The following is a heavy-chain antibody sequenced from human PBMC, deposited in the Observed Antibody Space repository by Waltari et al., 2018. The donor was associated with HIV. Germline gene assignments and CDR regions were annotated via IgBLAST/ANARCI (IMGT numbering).Heavy chain of an antibody. CDR3: TADTYDSSGYTHDY. V-gene: IGHV3-15*01. J-gene: IGHJ4*02. Sequence: EWVGRIKRKADGETTDYAAPVKGRVTISRDDSKSTLYLQMNSLKTEDTAVYYCTADTYDSSGYTHDYWGQGTLVTVSS. D-gene: IGHD3-22*01. CDR2: IKRKADGETT.